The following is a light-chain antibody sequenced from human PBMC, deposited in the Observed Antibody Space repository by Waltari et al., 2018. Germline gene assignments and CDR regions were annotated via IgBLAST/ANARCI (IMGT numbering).Light chain of an antibody. CDR2: GAS. J-gene: IGKJ3*01. CDR3: QQYVNTRLT. CDR1: QRVRSSY. V-gene: IGKV3-20*01. Sequence: ETVLTQSPGTLSLSPGERATLSCRASQRVRSSYLAWYQQKPGQAPRLLINGASSRATGIPDRFSGSRSGTDFTLTISRLEPEDFAVYYCQQYVNTRLTFGPGTKVDIK.